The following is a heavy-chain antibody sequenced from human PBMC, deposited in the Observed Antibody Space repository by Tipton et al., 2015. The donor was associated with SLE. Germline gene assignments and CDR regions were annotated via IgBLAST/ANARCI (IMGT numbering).Heavy chain of an antibody. CDR3: ARESPWFGEYPHFDY. CDR1: SGSISGYY. J-gene: IGHJ4*02. Sequence: TLSLTCTVSSGSISGYYWGWVRQPAGKGLDWIGRIYSSGSTNYNPSLKTRVTMSVDTSKHHFSLRLASVTAADTAVYYCARESPWFGEYPHFDYWGQGILVTVSS. CDR2: IYSSGST. D-gene: IGHD3-10*01. V-gene: IGHV4-4*07.